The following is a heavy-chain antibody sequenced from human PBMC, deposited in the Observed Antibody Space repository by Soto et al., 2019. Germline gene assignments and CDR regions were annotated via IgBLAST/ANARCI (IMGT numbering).Heavy chain of an antibody. V-gene: IGHV3-30*18. CDR3: AKEGNKWLRSPDFDY. CDR1: GFTFSSYG. Sequence: QVQLVESGGGVVQPGRSLRLSCAASGFTFSSYGMHWVRQAPGKGLEWVAVISYDGSNKYYADSVKGRFTISRDNSKNTQYLQMNSLRAEDTAVYYCAKEGNKWLRSPDFDYWGQGTLVTVSS. J-gene: IGHJ4*02. CDR2: ISYDGSNK. D-gene: IGHD5-12*01.